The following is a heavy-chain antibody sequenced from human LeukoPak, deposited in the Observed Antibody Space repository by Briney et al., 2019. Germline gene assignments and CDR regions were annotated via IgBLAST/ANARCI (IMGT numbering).Heavy chain of an antibody. V-gene: IGHV1-46*01. CDR2: INPSGGST. CDR3: TKDRSRQQMWGSVKKWFDP. CDR1: GYTFTSCY. Sequence: ASVKVSCKAPGYTFTSCYMHWVRQAPGQGLEWMGIINPSGGSTSYAQKFQGRATMTRDMSTSTVYMELSSLRSEDTAVYYCTKDRSRQQMWGSVKKWFDPWGQGTLVTVSS. D-gene: IGHD6-13*01. J-gene: IGHJ5*02.